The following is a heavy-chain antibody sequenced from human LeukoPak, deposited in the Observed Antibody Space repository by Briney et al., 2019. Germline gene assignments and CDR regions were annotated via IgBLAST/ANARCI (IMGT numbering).Heavy chain of an antibody. CDR2: IYTSGST. D-gene: IGHD2-8*02. CDR1: GGSISSYS. CDR3: ARDGHDEYRWNFDY. J-gene: IGHJ4*02. V-gene: IGHV4-4*07. Sequence: SETLSLTCTGSGGSISSYSWRWIRQPAGKGLEWIGRIYTSGSTNYNPSLKSRVTMSIDTSKNQFSLKLSSVTAADTAVYYCARDGHDEYRWNFDYWGQGTLVTVSS.